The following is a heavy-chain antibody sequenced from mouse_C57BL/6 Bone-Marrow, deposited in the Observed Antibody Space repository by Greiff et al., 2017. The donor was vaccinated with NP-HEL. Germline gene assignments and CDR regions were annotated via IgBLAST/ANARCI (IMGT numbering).Heavy chain of an antibody. CDR2: IYPGSGST. CDR3: ARMYGTLDY. Sequence: QVQLQQPGAELVKPGASVKMSCKASGYTFTSYWITWVKQRPGQGLEWIGDIYPGSGSTNYNEKFKSKATLTVYTSSSTAYMQLSSLTSEDSAVYYCARMYGTLDYWGQGTTLTVSS. V-gene: IGHV1-55*01. CDR1: GYTFTSYW. J-gene: IGHJ2*01. D-gene: IGHD2-10*02.